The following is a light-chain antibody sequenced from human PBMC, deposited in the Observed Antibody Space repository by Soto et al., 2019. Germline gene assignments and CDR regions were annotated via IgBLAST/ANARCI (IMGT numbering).Light chain of an antibody. CDR2: VAA. Sequence: IVFTQSTGTLSLSPLDRAALLFRASQSLTSQYLAWYQYYSGQAPRLLLFVAASRAAGIPDRFRGSGSGTDFTLTISDVQPEDFALYYCHQRQSWPRTFGQGTKVDI. J-gene: IGKJ1*01. V-gene: IGKV3-11*01. CDR1: QSLTSQY. CDR3: HQRQSWPRT.